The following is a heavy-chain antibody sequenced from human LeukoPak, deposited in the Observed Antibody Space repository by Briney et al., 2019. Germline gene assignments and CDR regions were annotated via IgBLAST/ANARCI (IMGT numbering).Heavy chain of an antibody. D-gene: IGHD2-2*01. Sequence: PGGSLRLSCAASGFTFSTYGMHWVRQAPGKGLEWVSSISSSSSYIYYADSVKGRFTISRDNAKNSLYLQMNSLRAEDTAVYYCAREGHCSSTSCSYWYFDLWGRGTLVTVSS. CDR3: AREGHCSSTSCSYWYFDL. CDR1: GFTFSTYG. V-gene: IGHV3-21*01. CDR2: ISSSSSYI. J-gene: IGHJ2*01.